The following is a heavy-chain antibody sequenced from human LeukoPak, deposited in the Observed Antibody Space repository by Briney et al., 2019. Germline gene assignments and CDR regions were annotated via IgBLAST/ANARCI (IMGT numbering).Heavy chain of an antibody. J-gene: IGHJ4*02. CDR3: AGGSGRTFDY. V-gene: IGHV2-5*02. Sequence: SRPTLVNPPQPLTVTCTFSGLSLSTSGVGVGWIRQPPGKALEWLALIYWDDDKRYSPSLKSRLTITKDTSKNQLVLTMTNMDTVDTATYYCAGGSGRTFDYWGQGTLVTVSS. D-gene: IGHD3-10*01. CDR2: IYWDDDK. CDR1: GLSLSTSGVG.